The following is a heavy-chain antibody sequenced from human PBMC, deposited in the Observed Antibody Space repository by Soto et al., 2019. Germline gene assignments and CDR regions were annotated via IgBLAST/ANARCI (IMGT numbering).Heavy chain of an antibody. D-gene: IGHD6-19*01. Sequence: EVRLLEAGGGLKQPGGSLRLSCAASGFTFKESAMNWVRQAPGKGLEWVASISDTGASTWYAESVRGRLSISRDNSKNSLYLQLNSLRGEDTAVYYCAKGRGNGWARYFDNWGQGTLVTVSS. CDR3: AKGRGNGWARYFDN. CDR2: ISDTGAST. J-gene: IGHJ4*02. CDR1: GFTFKESA. V-gene: IGHV3-23*01.